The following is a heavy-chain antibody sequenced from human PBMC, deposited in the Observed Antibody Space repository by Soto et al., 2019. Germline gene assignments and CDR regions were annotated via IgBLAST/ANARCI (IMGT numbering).Heavy chain of an antibody. CDR2: IYYSGST. CDR3: ARGYTWFDP. Sequence: SETLSLTCSVSGDSIRRSYWSWIRQPPGKGLEWIGYIYYSGSTNYNPSLKSRVTISVDTSKNQFSLKVSSVTAADTAVYYCARGYTWFDPWGQGTLVTVSS. CDR1: GDSIRRSY. J-gene: IGHJ5*02. V-gene: IGHV4-59*01.